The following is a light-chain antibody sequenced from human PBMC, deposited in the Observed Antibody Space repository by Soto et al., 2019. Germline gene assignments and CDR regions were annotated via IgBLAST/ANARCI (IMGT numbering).Light chain of an antibody. J-gene: IGKJ1*01. Sequence: EIVLTQSPGTLSLSPGERATLSCRASQSVSSSYLAWYQQKPGQAPRLLIYGASSRATGIPDRFSGSGSGTDFTLTISRLEPEDFAVYHCQQYGSSLLGAFGQGTKVEIK. CDR1: QSVSSSY. CDR3: QQYGSSLLGA. CDR2: GAS. V-gene: IGKV3-20*01.